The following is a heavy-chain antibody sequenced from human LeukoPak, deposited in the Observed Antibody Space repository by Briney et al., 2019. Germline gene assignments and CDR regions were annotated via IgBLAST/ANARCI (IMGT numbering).Heavy chain of an antibody. D-gene: IGHD3-3*01. V-gene: IGHV7-4-1*02. CDR3: ARDQRQISFDY. CDR1: GYTFTSYS. Sequence: ASVKVSCKASGYTFTSYSMNWVRQAPGQGLEWMGWIDTNTGNPTYAQGFTGRFVFSLDTSVSTAYLQISSLKAEDTAFYYCARDQRQISFDYWGQGTLVTVSS. CDR2: IDTNTGNP. J-gene: IGHJ4*02.